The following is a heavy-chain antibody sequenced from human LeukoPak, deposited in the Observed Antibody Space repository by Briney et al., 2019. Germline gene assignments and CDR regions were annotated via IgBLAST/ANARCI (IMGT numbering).Heavy chain of an antibody. CDR1: GGSFSGYY. V-gene: IGHV4-34*01. CDR3: ARGRRKYQLLLINHDAFDI. CDR2: INHSGST. J-gene: IGHJ3*02. Sequence: SETLSLTCAVYGGSFSGYYWSWLRQPPGKGLEWIGEINHSGSTNYNPSLKSRVTISVDTSKHQFSLKLSSVTAADTAVYYCARGRRKYQLLLINHDAFDIWGQGTMVTVSS. D-gene: IGHD2-2*01.